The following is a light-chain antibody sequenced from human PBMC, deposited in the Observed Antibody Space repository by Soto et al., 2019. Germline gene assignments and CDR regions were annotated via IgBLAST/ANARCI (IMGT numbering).Light chain of an antibody. CDR2: GTS. CDR3: QQYGTSLFT. Sequence: EIVLTQSPGTLSLFPGERATLSCRASQSVSSKYLAWYQQKPGQAPRVLIYGTSIRASGVPERFSGGGSGTDFTLPITRLEPEDFAVYYCQQYGTSLFTFGPGTKVDFK. V-gene: IGKV3-20*01. J-gene: IGKJ3*01. CDR1: QSVSSKY.